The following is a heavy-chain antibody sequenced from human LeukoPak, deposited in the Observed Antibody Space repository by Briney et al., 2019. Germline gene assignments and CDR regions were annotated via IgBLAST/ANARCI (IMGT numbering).Heavy chain of an antibody. CDR2: ICHSGST. CDR3: ARYEAGYSYGYNWFDP. D-gene: IGHD5-18*01. J-gene: IGHJ5*02. V-gene: IGHV4-30-2*01. CDR1: GGSTSSGGYS. Sequence: SETLSLTCAVSGGSTSSGGYSWSWIRQPPGKGLEWIGYICHSGSTYYNPSLKSRVTISVDRSKNQFSLKLSSVTAADTAVYYCARYEAGYSYGYNWFDPWGQGTLVTVSS.